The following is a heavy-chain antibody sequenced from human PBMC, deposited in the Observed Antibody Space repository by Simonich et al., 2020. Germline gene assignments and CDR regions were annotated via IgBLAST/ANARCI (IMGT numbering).Heavy chain of an antibody. V-gene: IGHV4-34*01. CDR3: ARPLGIVWAFDI. Sequence: QVQLQQWGARLLKPSETLSLTCAVYGGSFSGYYWSWIRQPPGKGLEWIGENNHSGSTNYNPSLKSRVTISVDTSKNQCSLKLSSVTAADTAVYYCARPLGIVWAFDIWGQGTMVTVSS. CDR2: NNHSGST. D-gene: IGHD3-16*01. CDR1: GGSFSGYY. J-gene: IGHJ3*02.